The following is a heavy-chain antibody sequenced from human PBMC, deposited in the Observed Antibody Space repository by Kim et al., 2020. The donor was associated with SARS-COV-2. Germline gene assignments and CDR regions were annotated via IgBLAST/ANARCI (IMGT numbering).Heavy chain of an antibody. CDR3: ARRRGLTGYSDF. CDR2: IYPGDSDT. CDR1: GYSFTSYW. D-gene: IGHD3-9*01. J-gene: IGHJ4*02. V-gene: IGHV5-51*01. Sequence: GESLKISCKGSGYSFTSYWIAWVRQMSGKGLEWMGIIYPGDSDTRYSPSFQGQVTISADKSISTAYLQWSSLEASDTAIYYCARRRGLTGYSDFWGQGTLVTVSS.